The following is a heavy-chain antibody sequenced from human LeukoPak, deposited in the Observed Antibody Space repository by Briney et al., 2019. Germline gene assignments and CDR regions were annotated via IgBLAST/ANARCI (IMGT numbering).Heavy chain of an antibody. CDR2: ITPILGIA. D-gene: IGHD4-17*01. J-gene: IGHJ4*02. CDR3: ARGTWTWYEVTTEEPNFDY. Sequence: SVKVSCKASGGTFSSYTISWVRQAPGQGPEWMGRITPILGIANYAQKFQGRVTITADKSTSTAYMELSSLRSEDTAVYYCARGTWTWYEVTTEEPNFDYWGQGTLVTVSS. V-gene: IGHV1-69*02. CDR1: GGTFSSYT.